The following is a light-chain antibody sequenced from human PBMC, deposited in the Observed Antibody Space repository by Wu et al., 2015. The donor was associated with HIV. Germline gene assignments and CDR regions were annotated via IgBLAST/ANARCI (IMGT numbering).Light chain of an antibody. V-gene: IGKV3-20*01. Sequence: EILLTQSPGTLSLSPGERATLSCRASQSVSNNYLAWYQQKHGQAPRLLIYGASSRATGIPDRFSGSGSGTDFTLTISRLEPEDFAVYYCQQYGNSPWTFGQGTKVEIK. J-gene: IGKJ1*01. CDR1: QSVSNNY. CDR2: GAS. CDR3: QQYGNSPWT.